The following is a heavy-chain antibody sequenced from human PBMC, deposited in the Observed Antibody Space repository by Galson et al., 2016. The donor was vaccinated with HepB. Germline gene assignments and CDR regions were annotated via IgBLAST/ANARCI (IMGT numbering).Heavy chain of an antibody. Sequence: SLRLSCAASGFSFSLSGMNWVRQAPGKGLEWISYISLGGSTIYYADSVKGRFTISRDDAKNSLYLQMSSLRAEDTAVYYCAKDTTMVQGYYYYGMDVWGKGTTVTVSS. V-gene: IGHV3-48*01. D-gene: IGHD3-10*01. CDR3: AKDTTMVQGYYYYGMDV. CDR2: ISLGGSTI. J-gene: IGHJ6*04. CDR1: GFSFSLSG.